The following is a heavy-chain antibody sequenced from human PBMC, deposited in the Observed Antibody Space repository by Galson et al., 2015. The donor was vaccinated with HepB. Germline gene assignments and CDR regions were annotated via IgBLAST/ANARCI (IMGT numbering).Heavy chain of an antibody. J-gene: IGHJ5*02. V-gene: IGHV3-21*01. CDR1: GFTFSSYS. CDR3: ARDMTTVPIAQADYKNWFDP. CDR2: ISSSSSYI. D-gene: IGHD4-17*01. Sequence: SLRLSCAASGFTFSSYSMNWVRQAPGKGLEWVSSISSSSSYIYYADSVKGRFTISRDNAKNSLYLQMNSLRAEDTAVYYCARDMTTVPIAQADYKNWFDPWGQGTLVTVSS.